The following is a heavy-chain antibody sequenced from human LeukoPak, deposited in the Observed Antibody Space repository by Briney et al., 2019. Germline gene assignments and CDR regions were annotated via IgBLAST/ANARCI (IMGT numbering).Heavy chain of an antibody. J-gene: IGHJ4*02. CDR1: GGSISSYY. CDR2: IYYSGST. CDR3: ARGIVGATLDY. V-gene: IGHV4-59*08. Sequence: SETLSLTCTVSGGSISSYYWSWIRQPPGKGLERIGYIYYSGSTNYNPSLKSRVTISVDTSKNQFSLKLSSVTAADTAVYYCARGIVGATLDYWGQGTLVTVSS. D-gene: IGHD1-26*01.